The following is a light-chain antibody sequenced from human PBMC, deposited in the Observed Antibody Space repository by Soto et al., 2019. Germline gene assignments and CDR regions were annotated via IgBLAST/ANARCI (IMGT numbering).Light chain of an antibody. CDR3: RQRRDWPLT. CDR2: DAS. Sequence: EIVLTQSPATLSLSPGERATLSCRASQSVSSYLAWYQQKPGQAPRLLISDASNRATGIPARFSGSGSGTDFTLTVSSLAPEDFAVYYCRQRRDWPLTFGGGTKVEI. V-gene: IGKV3-11*01. CDR1: QSVSSY. J-gene: IGKJ4*01.